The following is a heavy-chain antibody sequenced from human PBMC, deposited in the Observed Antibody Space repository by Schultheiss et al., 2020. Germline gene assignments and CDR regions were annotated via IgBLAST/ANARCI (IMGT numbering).Heavy chain of an antibody. D-gene: IGHD2-2*01. CDR3: ARGLGVVVPAARRSWFDP. V-gene: IGHV4-4*02. CDR1: GGSISSSNW. Sequence: SETLSLTCAVSGGSISSSNWWSWVRQPPGKGLEWIGEIYHSGSTNYNPSLKSRVTISVDKSKNQFSLKLSSVTAADTAVYYCARGLGVVVPAARRSWFDPWGQGTLVTVAS. J-gene: IGHJ5*02. CDR2: IYHSGST.